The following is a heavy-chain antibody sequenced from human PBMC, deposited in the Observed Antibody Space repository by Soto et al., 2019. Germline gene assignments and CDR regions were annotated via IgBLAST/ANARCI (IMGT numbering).Heavy chain of an antibody. J-gene: IGHJ6*03. D-gene: IGHD6-13*01. Sequence: QEQLVESGGGVVQSGRSLRLSCAASGFIFSTYGMHWVRQAPGKGLEWVALIWHDGSEKYYADSVKGRFTITRDNSKNALYLQMNSLRAEDTAVYFCARPAGNYYYYMDVWGIGTTVTVSS. CDR3: ARPAGNYYYYMDV. CDR2: IWHDGSEK. CDR1: GFIFSTYG. V-gene: IGHV3-33*01.